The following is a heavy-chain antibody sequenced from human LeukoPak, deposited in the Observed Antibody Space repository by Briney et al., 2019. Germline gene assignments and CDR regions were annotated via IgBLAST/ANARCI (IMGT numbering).Heavy chain of an antibody. CDR2: IYTSGST. CDR1: GGSISSYY. V-gene: IGHV4-4*07. D-gene: IGHD3-9*01. Sequence: SETLSLTCTVSGGSISSYYRSWIRQLAGKGLEWIGRIYTSGSTNYNPSLKSRVTMSVDTSKNQFSLKLSSVTAADTAVYYCARDFYDILTGSWDWFDPWGQGTLVTVSS. J-gene: IGHJ5*02. CDR3: ARDFYDILTGSWDWFDP.